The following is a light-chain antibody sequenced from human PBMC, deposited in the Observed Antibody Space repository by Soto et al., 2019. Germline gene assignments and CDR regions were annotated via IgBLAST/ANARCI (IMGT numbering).Light chain of an antibody. CDR3: QQTFSSPWT. CDR1: QTSTVF. Sequence: DIQMTQSPSSLSASVGDRVTITCRTSQTSTVFLNWYQQRPGDAPKLLIYAASTLHNGVPSRFSGSGSGTDFTLTINNLQPEDFATYYCQQTFSSPWTFGQGTKVKI. CDR2: AAS. J-gene: IGKJ1*01. V-gene: IGKV1-39*01.